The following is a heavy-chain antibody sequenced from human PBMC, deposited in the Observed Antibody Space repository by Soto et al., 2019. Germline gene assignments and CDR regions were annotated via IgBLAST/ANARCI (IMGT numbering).Heavy chain of an antibody. J-gene: IGHJ5*02. D-gene: IGHD3-10*01. CDR3: ARLWFGESDNWFDP. V-gene: IGHV2-5*02. CDR2: IYWDDDK. CDR1: GFSLSTSGVG. Sequence: KESGPTLVKPTQTLTLTCTFSGFSLSTSGVGVGWIRQPPGKALEWLALIYWDDDKRYSPSLKSRLTITKDTSKNQVVLTMTNMDPVDTATYYCARLWFGESDNWFDPWGQGTLVTVSS.